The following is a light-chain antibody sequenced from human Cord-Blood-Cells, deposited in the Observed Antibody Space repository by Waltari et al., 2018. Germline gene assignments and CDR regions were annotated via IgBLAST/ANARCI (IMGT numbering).Light chain of an antibody. CDR2: DAS. CDR1: QSVSSY. Sequence: ERATLSCRASQSVSSYLAWYQQKPGQAPRLLIYDASNRATGIPARFSGSGSGTDFTLTISSLEPEDFAVYYCQQRSNWPSITFGQGTRLEIK. CDR3: QQRSNWPSIT. J-gene: IGKJ5*01. V-gene: IGKV3-11*01.